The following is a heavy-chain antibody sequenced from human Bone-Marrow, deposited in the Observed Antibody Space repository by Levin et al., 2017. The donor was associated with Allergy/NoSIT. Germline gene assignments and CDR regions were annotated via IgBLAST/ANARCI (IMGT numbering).Heavy chain of an antibody. CDR3: ARDHLPGNWFDP. V-gene: IGHV4-30-4*01. Sequence: LRLSCTVSGGSIRSPDYYWSWVRQTPGKGLEWIGYIFFSGATFYNPSLSSRLTISVDTSKNQFSLSLSSVTAADTAMYYCARDHLPGNWFDPWGRGTLVTVSS. CDR2: IFFSGAT. CDR1: GGSIRSPDYY. D-gene: IGHD1-14*01. J-gene: IGHJ5*02.